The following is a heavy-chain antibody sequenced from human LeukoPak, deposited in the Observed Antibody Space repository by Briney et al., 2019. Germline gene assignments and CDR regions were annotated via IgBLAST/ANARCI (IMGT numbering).Heavy chain of an antibody. J-gene: IGHJ4*02. Sequence: PGRSLRLSCAASGFTFSRYGMHWVRQAPGKGLEWVAVIWYDGSNKYYADSVKGRFTISRDNSKNTLYLQMNSLRAEDTAVYYCARGYGGNSLTFDYWGQGTLVTVSS. CDR2: IWYDGSNK. CDR3: ARGYGGNSLTFDY. CDR1: GFTFSRYG. D-gene: IGHD4-23*01. V-gene: IGHV3-33*01.